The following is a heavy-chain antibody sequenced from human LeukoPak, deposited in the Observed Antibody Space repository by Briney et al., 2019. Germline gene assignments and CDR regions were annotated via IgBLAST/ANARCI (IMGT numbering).Heavy chain of an antibody. D-gene: IGHD3-10*01. V-gene: IGHV3-21*01. J-gene: IGHJ5*02. CDR1: GFTFSSYS. CDR2: ISSSSSYI. Sequence: PGGSLRLSCAASGFTFSSYSMNWVRQVPGKGLEWVSSISSSSSYIYYADSVKGRFTISRDNAKNSLYVQMNSLRAEDTAVYYCARDPRGNSWFDPWGQGTLVTVSS. CDR3: ARDPRGNSWFDP.